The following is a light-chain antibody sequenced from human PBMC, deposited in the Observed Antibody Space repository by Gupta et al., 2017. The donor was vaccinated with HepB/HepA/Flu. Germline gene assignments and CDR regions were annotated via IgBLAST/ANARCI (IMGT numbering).Light chain of an antibody. J-gene: IGKJ3*01. CDR1: QGISSY. V-gene: IGKV1-8*01. CDR3: LQYYSYPPL. CDR2: AAS. Sequence: AIRMTQSPSSFSASTGDRVTITCRASQGISSYLAWYQQKPGKAPKLLIYAASTLQSGVPSRFSGSGSGTDFTLTISCLQSEDFATYYCLQYYSYPPLFGPGTKVDIK.